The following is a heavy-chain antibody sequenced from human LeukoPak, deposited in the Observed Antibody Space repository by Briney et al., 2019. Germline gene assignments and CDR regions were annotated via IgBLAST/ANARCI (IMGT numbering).Heavy chain of an antibody. V-gene: IGHV3-30-3*01. J-gene: IGHJ4*02. CDR3: ARDYTYYYDGSGYYPGD. Sequence: GGSLRLSCAASGFTFSSYAMHWVRQAPGKGLEWVAIISYDGSNKYQADSVKGRFTISRDNSKNTLYLQMNSLRAEDTAVYYCARDYTYYYDGSGYYPGDWGQGTLVTVSS. D-gene: IGHD3-22*01. CDR2: ISYDGSNK. CDR1: GFTFSSYA.